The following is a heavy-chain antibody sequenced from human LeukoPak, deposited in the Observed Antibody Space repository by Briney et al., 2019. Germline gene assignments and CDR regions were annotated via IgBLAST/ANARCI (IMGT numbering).Heavy chain of an antibody. CDR3: AKDDLVVVTASLDY. J-gene: IGHJ4*02. Sequence: PGGSLRLSCAASGFTFSSYAMSWVRQAPGKGLEWVSAISGSGGSTYYADSVKGRFTISRDNSKNTLYLRMNSLRAEDTAVYYCAKDDLVVVTASLDYWGQGTLVTVSS. D-gene: IGHD2-21*02. V-gene: IGHV3-23*01. CDR2: ISGSGGST. CDR1: GFTFSSYA.